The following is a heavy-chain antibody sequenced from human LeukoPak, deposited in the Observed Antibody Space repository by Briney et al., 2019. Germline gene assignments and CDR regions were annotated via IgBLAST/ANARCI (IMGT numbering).Heavy chain of an antibody. CDR2: FYSGGST. D-gene: IGHD6-19*01. CDR1: GFTVSSKY. V-gene: IGHV3-66*01. Sequence: GGSLRLSCAAFGFTVSSKYMSWVRQAPGKGLEWVSVFYSGGSTYYADSVKGRFTISRDNSKNTLYFQMNSLRAEDTAVYYCARGPGWNYFDYWGQGTLVTVSS. J-gene: IGHJ4*02. CDR3: ARGPGWNYFDY.